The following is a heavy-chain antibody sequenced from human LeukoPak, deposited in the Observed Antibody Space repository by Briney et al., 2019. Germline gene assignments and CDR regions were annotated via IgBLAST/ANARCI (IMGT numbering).Heavy chain of an antibody. CDR2: INHSGST. Sequence: SETLSLTCAVYGGSFSGYYWSWIRQPPGKGLEWIGEINHSGSTNYNPSLKRRVTISVDTSKNQFSLKLSSVTAADTAVYYCARVLEGSSGQHWYFDLWGRGTLVTVSS. CDR3: ARVLEGSSGQHWYFDL. D-gene: IGHD6-19*01. J-gene: IGHJ2*01. V-gene: IGHV4-34*01. CDR1: GGSFSGYY.